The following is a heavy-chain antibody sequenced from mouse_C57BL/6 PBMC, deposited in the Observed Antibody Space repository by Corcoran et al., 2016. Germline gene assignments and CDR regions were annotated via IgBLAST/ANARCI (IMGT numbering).Heavy chain of an antibody. D-gene: IGHD2-4*01. Sequence: QIQLVQSGPELKKPGEPVKISCKASGYTFTTYGMSWVKQAPGKGLKWMGWINTYSGVPTYADDFKGRFAFSVETSASTAYLQINNLKNEDTATYCCARGGLRPLFAYWGQGTLVTVSA. V-gene: IGHV9-3*01. CDR3: ARGGLRPLFAY. CDR1: GYTFTTYG. J-gene: IGHJ3*01. CDR2: INTYSGVP.